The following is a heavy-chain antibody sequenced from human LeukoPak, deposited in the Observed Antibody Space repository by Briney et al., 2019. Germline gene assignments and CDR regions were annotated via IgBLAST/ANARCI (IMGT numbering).Heavy chain of an antibody. CDR3: ARVVDPGGYYYFHYMDV. J-gene: IGHJ6*03. D-gene: IGHD3-16*01. Sequence: NPSETLSLTCTVSGGSISSSSYYWGWIRQPPGKGLEWIGSIYYSGSTYYNPSLKSRVTISVDTSKNQLSLKLSSVTAADTAVYYCARVVDPGGYYYFHYMDVWGKGTTVTVSS. V-gene: IGHV4-39*07. CDR2: IYYSGST. CDR1: GGSISSSSYY.